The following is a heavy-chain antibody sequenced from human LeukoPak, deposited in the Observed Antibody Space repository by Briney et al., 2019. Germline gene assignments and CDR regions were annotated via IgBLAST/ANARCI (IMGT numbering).Heavy chain of an antibody. CDR3: ARGPYSYDSSGAFDI. Sequence: SETLSLTCTVSGGSIITSNYYWGWIRQPPEKGLEWIGTISYSGSIYYNPSLKSRATISVDTSKNQFSLKLSSVTAADTAVYFCARGPYSYDSSGAFDIWGQGTMVTASS. CDR2: ISYSGSI. CDR1: GGSIITSNYY. D-gene: IGHD3-22*01. J-gene: IGHJ3*02. V-gene: IGHV4-39*01.